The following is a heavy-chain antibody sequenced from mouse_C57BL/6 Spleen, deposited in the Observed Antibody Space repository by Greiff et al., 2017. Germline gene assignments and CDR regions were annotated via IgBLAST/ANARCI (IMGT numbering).Heavy chain of an antibody. CDR1: GYTFTDYY. CDR3: ARSGDYYGSTTGAMDY. J-gene: IGHJ4*01. V-gene: IGHV1-26*01. Sequence: EVQLQQSGPELVKPGASVKISCKASGYTFTDYYMNWVKQSHGKSLEWIGDINPNNGGTSYNQKFKGKATLTVDKSSSTAYMELRSLTSEDSAVYYCARSGDYYGSTTGAMDYWGQGTSVTVSS. CDR2: INPNNGGT. D-gene: IGHD1-1*01.